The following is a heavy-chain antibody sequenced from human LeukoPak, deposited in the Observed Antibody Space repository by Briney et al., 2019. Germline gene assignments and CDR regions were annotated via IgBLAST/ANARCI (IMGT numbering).Heavy chain of an antibody. V-gene: IGHV4-39*01. J-gene: IGHJ6*02. D-gene: IGHD6-19*01. Sequence: SETLSLTCTVSGGSISSSSYYWGWIRQPPGKGLEWIGSIYYSGSTYYNPSLKSRVTISVDTSKNQFSLKLSSVTAADTAVYYCARGPRYSSGWYIVRRFRYGMDVWGQGTTVTVSS. CDR3: ARGPRYSSGWYIVRRFRYGMDV. CDR2: IYYSGST. CDR1: GGSISSSSYY.